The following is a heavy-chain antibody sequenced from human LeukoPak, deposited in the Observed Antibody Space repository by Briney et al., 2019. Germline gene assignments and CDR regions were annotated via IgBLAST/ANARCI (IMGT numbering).Heavy chain of an antibody. Sequence: GGSLRLSCAASGFTFSSYAMSWVRQAPGKGLEWVSGINWNGGSTGYADSVKGRFTISRDNAKNSLYLQMNSLRAEDTAFYYCAGDRIVGATSPGGYWGQGTLVTVSS. D-gene: IGHD1-26*01. CDR2: INWNGGST. CDR3: AGDRIVGATSPGGY. CDR1: GFTFSSYA. V-gene: IGHV3-20*04. J-gene: IGHJ4*02.